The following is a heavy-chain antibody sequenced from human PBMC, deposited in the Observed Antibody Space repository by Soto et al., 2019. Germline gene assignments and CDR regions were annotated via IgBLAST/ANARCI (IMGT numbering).Heavy chain of an antibody. J-gene: IGHJ6*03. V-gene: IGHV3-20*01. D-gene: IGHD4-17*01. Sequence: GGSLRLSCAASGFIFDDYGMTWVRQAPGKGLEWVSGTNWDGGSTGYADSVKGRFTISRDNAKNSLYLQMNSLRVEDMALYHCARLATTGNFYYYMDVWGKGTTVTVSS. CDR3: ARLATTGNFYYYMDV. CDR1: GFIFDDYG. CDR2: TNWDGGST.